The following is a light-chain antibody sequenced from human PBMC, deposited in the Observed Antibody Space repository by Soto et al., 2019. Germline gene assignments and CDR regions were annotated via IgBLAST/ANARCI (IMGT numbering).Light chain of an antibody. Sequence: IQMTQSPSSVSASVGDRVTMTCRASQGVGGWLAWYQQKPGKVPKLLIYATSSLHSGVPSRFSGSGSGTDFTLSISSLQPEDFATSYCQQTHSLPLSFGPGTKVDIK. V-gene: IGKV1-12*01. CDR3: QQTHSLPLS. CDR2: ATS. CDR1: QGVGGW. J-gene: IGKJ3*01.